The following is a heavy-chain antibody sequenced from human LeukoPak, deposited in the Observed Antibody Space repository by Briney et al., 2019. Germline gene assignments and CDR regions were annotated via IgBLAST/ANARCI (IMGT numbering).Heavy chain of an antibody. Sequence: SETLSLTCTVSRGSISSGGYSWSWIRQRPGKGLEWIGYIYHSGSTYYNPSLKRRVTISVDRSKNQFSLKLSSVTAADTAVYYCARQYSGYDAFDYWGQGTLVTVSS. V-gene: IGHV4-30-2*01. CDR1: RGSISSGGYS. J-gene: IGHJ4*02. D-gene: IGHD5-12*01. CDR2: IYHSGST. CDR3: ARQYSGYDAFDY.